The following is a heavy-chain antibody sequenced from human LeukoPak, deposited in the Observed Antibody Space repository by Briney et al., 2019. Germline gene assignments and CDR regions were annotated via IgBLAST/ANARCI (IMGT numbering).Heavy chain of an antibody. CDR3: ARDRSMRVSMVRGGVGFDP. Sequence: GASVKVSCKASGGTFSSYAISWVRQAPGQGLEWMGWISAYNGNTNYAQKLQGRVTMTTDTSTSTAYMELRSLRSDDTAVYYCARDRSMRVSMVRGGVGFDPWGQGTLVTVSS. D-gene: IGHD3-10*01. J-gene: IGHJ5*02. CDR1: GGTFSSYA. CDR2: ISAYNGNT. V-gene: IGHV1-18*01.